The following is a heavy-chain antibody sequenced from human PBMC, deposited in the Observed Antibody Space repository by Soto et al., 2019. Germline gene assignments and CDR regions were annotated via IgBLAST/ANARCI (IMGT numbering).Heavy chain of an antibody. CDR3: ARGRDYFGGDFDY. V-gene: IGHV3-30-3*01. D-gene: IGHD3-16*01. CDR2: ISYDGSNK. Sequence: QVQLVESGGGVVQPGRSLRLSCTASGFTFSNNGMHWVRQAPGKGLKWVAVISYDGSNKYYADSVKGRFTISRDNSKNTLYRQMNSLSAEDTAVYYCARGRDYFGGDFDYWGQGTLVTVSS. J-gene: IGHJ4*02. CDR1: GFTFSNNG.